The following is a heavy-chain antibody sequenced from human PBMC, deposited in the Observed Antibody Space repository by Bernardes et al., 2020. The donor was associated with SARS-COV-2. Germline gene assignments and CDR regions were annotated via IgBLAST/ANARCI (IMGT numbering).Heavy chain of an antibody. CDR3: ARGGSGRPQPHEY. D-gene: IGHD3-16*01. CDR2: VSRYDGSDT. CDR1: GFTFSSYW. J-gene: IGHJ4*02. Sequence: GGSLRLSCAASGFTFSSYWMHWVRQAPGKGLEWVSRVSRYDGSDTDYADSVKGRFTISRDNAKNTVYLQMNSLRVEDTAVYYCARGGSGRPQPHEYWGQGIVVTVSS. V-gene: IGHV3-74*01.